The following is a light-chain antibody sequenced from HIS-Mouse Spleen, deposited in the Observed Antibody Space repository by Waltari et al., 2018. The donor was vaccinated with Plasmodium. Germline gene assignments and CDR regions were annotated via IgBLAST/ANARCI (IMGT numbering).Light chain of an antibody. V-gene: IGLV1-44*01. CDR3: AAWDDSLNGVV. J-gene: IGLJ2*01. CDR1: ISSIGSNT. CDR2: SNN. Sequence: QSVLTQPPSASGTPGQRVTISCSGSISSIGSNTLTWYQQLPGTAPKLLIYSNNQRPSGVPDRFSGSKSGTSASRAISGLQSEDEADYYCAAWDDSLNGVVFAGGTKLTVL.